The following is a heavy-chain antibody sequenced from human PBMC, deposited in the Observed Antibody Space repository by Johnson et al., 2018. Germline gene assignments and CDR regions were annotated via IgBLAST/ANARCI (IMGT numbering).Heavy chain of an antibody. CDR3: ARDHSDSASPGYYLDY. D-gene: IGHD2-21*02. CDR1: GGSITNYY. V-gene: IGHV4-59*01. Sequence: QVQLQESGPGLVKPSETLSLTCTVSGGSITNYYWSWIRQPPGKGLEWIGYVYYSGGTNYNPSLKSRVTISVDTSRNQFSLKLSSVTAADTAVYYCARDHSDSASPGYYLDYWGQGTLVTVSS. CDR2: VYYSGGT. J-gene: IGHJ4*02.